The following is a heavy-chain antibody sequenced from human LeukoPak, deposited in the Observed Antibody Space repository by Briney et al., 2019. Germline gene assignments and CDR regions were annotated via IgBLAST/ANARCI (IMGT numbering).Heavy chain of an antibody. CDR2: IYYSGST. D-gene: IGHD1-26*01. CDR3: ARHKVGAFSLFDY. Sequence: PSETLSLTCTVSGGSLSSYYWSWIRQPPGKGLEWIGYIYYSGSTNYNPSLKSRVTISVDTSKNQFSLKLSSVTAADTAVYYCARHKVGAFSLFDYWGQGTLVTVSS. CDR1: GGSLSSYY. V-gene: IGHV4-59*08. J-gene: IGHJ4*02.